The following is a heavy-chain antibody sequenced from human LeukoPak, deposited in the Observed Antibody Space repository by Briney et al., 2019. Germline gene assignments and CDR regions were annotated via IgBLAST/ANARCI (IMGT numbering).Heavy chain of an antibody. J-gene: IGHJ3*02. D-gene: IGHD1-26*01. CDR2: ISTISSII. V-gene: IGHV3-21*04. CDR3: ARGGSYLSAFDI. CDR1: GFTFSSYN. Sequence: GGSLRLSCAASGFTFSSYNMNWIRRAPGKGRNWASSISTISSIIYNADSVKGRFTTSRNSTKTMLNLTMNNRRALTPAEYYCARGGSYLSAFDIRGQGTMVGV.